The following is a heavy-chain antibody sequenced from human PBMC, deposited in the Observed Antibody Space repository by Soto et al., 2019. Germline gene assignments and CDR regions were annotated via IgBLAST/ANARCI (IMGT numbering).Heavy chain of an antibody. CDR3: AKISTVSLNFDY. D-gene: IGHD4-4*01. V-gene: IGHV3-23*01. Sequence: GGSLRLSCAASGFTFSNYDMGWVRQAPGKGLEWVSSIGGGGDTTYYADFVKGRFTISRDNSKNTLYVQMNSLRAEDTAVYYCAKISTVSLNFDYWGQGAPVTVSS. J-gene: IGHJ4*02. CDR1: GFTFSNYD. CDR2: IGGGGDTT.